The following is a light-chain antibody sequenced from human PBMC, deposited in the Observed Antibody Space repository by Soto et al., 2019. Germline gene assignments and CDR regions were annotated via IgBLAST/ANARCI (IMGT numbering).Light chain of an antibody. J-gene: IGLJ2*01. CDR1: SSNIGSNA. CDR2: SNN. V-gene: IGLV1-44*01. CDR3: ATWDDSLNGPV. Sequence: QSVLTQPPSASGTPGQRVTISCSGSSSNIGSNAVDWYQQFPGTAPKLLISSNNQRPSGVPDRFSGSKSGTSASLAISGLQSEDETDYYCATWDDSLNGPVFGGGTKLTVL.